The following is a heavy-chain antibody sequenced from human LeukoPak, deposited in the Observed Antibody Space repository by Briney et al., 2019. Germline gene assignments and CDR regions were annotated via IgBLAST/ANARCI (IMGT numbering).Heavy chain of an antibody. V-gene: IGHV3-7*01. Sequence: GGSLRLSCAASGFTFRNYWMSWVRQAPGKGLEWVANINDDGSEKYYVDSVKGRFTISRDNAKNSLYLQMNSLIAEDTAMYYCGRTIRGYWGQGTLVTVSA. CDR1: GFTFRNYW. J-gene: IGHJ4*02. CDR3: GRTIRGY. CDR2: INDDGSEK. D-gene: IGHD6-13*01.